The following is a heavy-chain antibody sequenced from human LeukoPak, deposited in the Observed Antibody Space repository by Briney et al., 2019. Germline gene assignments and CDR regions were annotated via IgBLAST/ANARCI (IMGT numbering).Heavy chain of an antibody. Sequence: ASVKVSCKVSGYTLTELSMHWVRQAPGQGLEWMGWISAYNGNTNYAQKLQGRVTMTTDTSTSTAYMELRSLRSDDTAVYYCARDRTRYFDWSNDAFDIWGQGTMVTVSS. CDR1: GYTLTELS. J-gene: IGHJ3*02. V-gene: IGHV1-18*01. D-gene: IGHD3-9*01. CDR2: ISAYNGNT. CDR3: ARDRTRYFDWSNDAFDI.